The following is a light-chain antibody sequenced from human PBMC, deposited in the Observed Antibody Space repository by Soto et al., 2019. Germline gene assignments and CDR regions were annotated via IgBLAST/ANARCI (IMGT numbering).Light chain of an antibody. CDR2: EGT. Sequence: QSVLTQPASVSGSPGQSITISCTGTSSDVGSYNLVSWYQQHPGKAPKLMIYEGTKRPSGVSNRFSGSKSGNTASLTISGLQAEDEAVYYCCSFAGRSTPYVFGTGTKVPV. J-gene: IGLJ1*01. V-gene: IGLV2-23*01. CDR3: CSFAGRSTPYV. CDR1: SSDVGSYNL.